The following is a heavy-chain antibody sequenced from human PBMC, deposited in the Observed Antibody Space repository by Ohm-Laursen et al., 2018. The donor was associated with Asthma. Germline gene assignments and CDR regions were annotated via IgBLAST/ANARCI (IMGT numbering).Heavy chain of an antibody. CDR1: GFTFSTYS. CDR3: ASPSRRINYFDY. J-gene: IGHJ4*02. CDR2: ISSTGSTI. V-gene: IGHV3-48*01. D-gene: IGHD2/OR15-2a*01. Sequence: SLRLSCSASGFTFSTYSMNWVRQTPGKGLEWVSYISSTGSTIYYADSVKGRFTISRDNAKNSLYLQMNSLRAEDTAVYYCASPSRRINYFDYWGQGTLVTVSS.